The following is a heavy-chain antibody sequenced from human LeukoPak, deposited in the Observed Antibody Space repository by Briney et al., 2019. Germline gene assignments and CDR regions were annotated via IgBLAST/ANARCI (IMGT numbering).Heavy chain of an antibody. J-gene: IGHJ6*03. V-gene: IGHV3-23*01. Sequence: GGSLRLSCAASGFTFSSYAMSWVRQAPGKGLEWVSAISGGGGSTYYADSVKGRFTISRDNSKNTLYLQMNSLRAEDTAVYYCAKGGYSIAAYYYCYYMDVWGKGTTVTVSS. D-gene: IGHD6-25*01. CDR1: GFTFSSYA. CDR3: AKGGYSIAAYYYCYYMDV. CDR2: ISGGGGST.